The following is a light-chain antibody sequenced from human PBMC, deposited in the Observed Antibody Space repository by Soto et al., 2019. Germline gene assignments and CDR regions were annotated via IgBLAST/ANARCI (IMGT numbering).Light chain of an antibody. CDR2: DAS. CDR1: QSVRRN. CDR3: QQYNDWPPFT. V-gene: IGKV3-15*01. Sequence: EIVMTQSPATLSVSPGERATLSCRASQSVRRNLAWFQQKPGQAPRLLIYDASTRATGIPARFSGSGSGTEFTLTISSLQSEDFADYYCQQYNDWPPFTFGPGTKVDIK. J-gene: IGKJ3*01.